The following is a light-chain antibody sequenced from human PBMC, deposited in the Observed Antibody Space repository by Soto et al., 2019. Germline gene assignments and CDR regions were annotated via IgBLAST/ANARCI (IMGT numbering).Light chain of an antibody. Sequence: DIPMTQSPSSLSASVGDRVTITCRASQGISYYLAWYQQKPGKVPKLLIYAASTLQSGVPSRFSGSGAGTDFTLTISSLQAEDVATYFCQKYNTAPFTFGQGTRLEIK. CDR2: AAS. CDR1: QGISYY. J-gene: IGKJ5*01. V-gene: IGKV1-27*01. CDR3: QKYNTAPFT.